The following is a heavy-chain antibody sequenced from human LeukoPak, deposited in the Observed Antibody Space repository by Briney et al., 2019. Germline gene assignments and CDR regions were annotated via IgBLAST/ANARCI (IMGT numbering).Heavy chain of an antibody. V-gene: IGHV1-69*13. CDR3: ARDGDYGGPLGYYGMDV. D-gene: IGHD4-23*01. CDR1: GGTFSSYA. Sequence: SVKVSCKASGGTFSSYAVSWVRQAPGQGLEWMGGIIPIFGTANYAQKFQGRVTITADESTSTAYMELSSLRSEDTAVYYCARDGDYGGPLGYYGMDVWGQGTTVTVSS. J-gene: IGHJ6*02. CDR2: IIPIFGTA.